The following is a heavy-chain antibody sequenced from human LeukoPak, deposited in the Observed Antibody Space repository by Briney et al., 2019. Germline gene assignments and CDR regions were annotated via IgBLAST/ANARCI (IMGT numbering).Heavy chain of an antibody. J-gene: IGHJ4*02. Sequence: PGSSVKVSCKASGGTFSSYAISWVRQAPGQGLEWMGGIIPIFGTANYAQKFQGRVTITADESTSTAYMELSSLRSEDTAVYYCARGVVVVAATPGYFDYWGQGTLVTVSS. CDR1: GGTFSSYA. D-gene: IGHD2-15*01. CDR2: IIPIFGTA. CDR3: ARGVVVVAATPGYFDY. V-gene: IGHV1-69*01.